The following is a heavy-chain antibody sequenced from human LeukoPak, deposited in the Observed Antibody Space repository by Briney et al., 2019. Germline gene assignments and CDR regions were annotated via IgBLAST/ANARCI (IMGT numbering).Heavy chain of an antibody. J-gene: IGHJ2*01. CDR1: GYSFTTYW. CDR2: IYPDDSDT. D-gene: IGHD2/OR15-2a*01. V-gene: IGHV5-51*01. CDR3: ARLVTRPWYFDL. Sequence: GESLKISCKGSGYSFTTYWIGWVRPMPGKGLEWLGIIYPDDSDTRYSPSFQGQVTISADKSISTAYLQWSSLKASDTAMYYCARLVTRPWYFDLWGRGTLVTVSS.